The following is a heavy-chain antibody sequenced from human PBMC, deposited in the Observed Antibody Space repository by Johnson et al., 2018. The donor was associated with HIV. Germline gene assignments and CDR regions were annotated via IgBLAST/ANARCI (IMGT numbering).Heavy chain of an antibody. J-gene: IGHJ3*02. V-gene: IGHV3-30*04. Sequence: VQLVESGGGLVQPGGSLRLSCAASGFTFDDYAMHWVRQAPGKGLEWVAVISYDGSNKYYADSVKGRFTISRDNSKNTLYLQMNSLGAEDTAVYYGASSSTVVTPLDIWGQGTMVTVSS. CDR2: ISYDGSNK. CDR1: GFTFDDYA. CDR3: ASSSTVVTPLDI. D-gene: IGHD4-23*01.